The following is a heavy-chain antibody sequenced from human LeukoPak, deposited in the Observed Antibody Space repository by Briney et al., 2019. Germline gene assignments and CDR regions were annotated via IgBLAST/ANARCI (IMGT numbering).Heavy chain of an antibody. V-gene: IGHV4-38-2*01. CDR3: ARNYDFWSGYYTGGWFDP. D-gene: IGHD3-3*01. CDR1: GFSISSGYY. J-gene: IGHJ5*02. CDR2: IYHSGDT. Sequence: KPSETLSLTCAVSGFSISSGYYWGWIRQPPGKGLEWIASIYHSGDTYYNPSFKSRVTISVDTSKNQISLALSSVTGADTAVYYCARNYDFWSGYYTGGWFDPWGQGTLVTVSS.